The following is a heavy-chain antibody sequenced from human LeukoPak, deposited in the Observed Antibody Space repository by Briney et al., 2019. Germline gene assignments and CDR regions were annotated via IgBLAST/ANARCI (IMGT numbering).Heavy chain of an antibody. V-gene: IGHV3-30*03. CDR2: ISYDGSNK. CDR1: GFTFNSYG. J-gene: IGHJ4*02. Sequence: GRSLRLSCAASGFTFNSYGMHWVRQAPGKGLEWVAVISYDGSNKYSADSVKGRFTISGDNSKNTLYLQMNSLRAEDAAVYYCATDHGFHYGAYFDYWGQGTLVTVSS. CDR3: ATDHGFHYGAYFDY. D-gene: IGHD4-17*01.